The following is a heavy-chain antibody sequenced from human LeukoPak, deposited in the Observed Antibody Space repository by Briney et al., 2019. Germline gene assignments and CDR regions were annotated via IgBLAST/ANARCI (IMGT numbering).Heavy chain of an antibody. CDR2: IKEDGSQK. J-gene: IGHJ6*04. CDR1: GFTFSSYW. V-gene: IGHV3-7*03. CDR3: ARESRRITMVRGLDMDV. Sequence: GGSLRLSCAASGFTFSSYWMHWVRRAPGKGLERVANIKEDGSQKYFVDSVKGRFTISRDNAKNSLYLQMNSLRAEDTAVYYCARESRRITMVRGLDMDVWGKGTTVTVSS. D-gene: IGHD3-10*01.